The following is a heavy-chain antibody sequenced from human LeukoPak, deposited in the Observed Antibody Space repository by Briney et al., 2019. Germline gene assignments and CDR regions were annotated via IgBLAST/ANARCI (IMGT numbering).Heavy chain of an antibody. CDR1: GFTFSSYS. CDR3: ARLYHYYYYMDV. CDR2: ISSSSSYI. J-gene: IGHJ6*03. Sequence: PGGSLRLSCAASGFTFSSYSMNWVRQAPGKGLEWVSSISSSSSYIYYADSVKGRLTISRDNAKNSLYLQMNSLRAEDTAVYYCARLYHYYYYMDVWGKGTTVTVSS. V-gene: IGHV3-21*01. D-gene: IGHD3-16*01.